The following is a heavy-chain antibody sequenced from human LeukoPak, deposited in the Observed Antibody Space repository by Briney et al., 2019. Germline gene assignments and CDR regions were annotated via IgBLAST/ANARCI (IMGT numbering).Heavy chain of an antibody. V-gene: IGHV1-8*02. D-gene: IGHD6-25*01. CDR2: MSPGSGYT. Sequence: ASLKVSCTTSGYTFTNYDINWVRQATGQGLEWLGWMSPGSGYTGYAQKFQGRVTMTRDISITTAYVELSSLRSEDTAVYYCARGIEAGVDYWGQGTLVTVPS. CDR1: GYTFTNYD. CDR3: ARGIEAGVDY. J-gene: IGHJ4*02.